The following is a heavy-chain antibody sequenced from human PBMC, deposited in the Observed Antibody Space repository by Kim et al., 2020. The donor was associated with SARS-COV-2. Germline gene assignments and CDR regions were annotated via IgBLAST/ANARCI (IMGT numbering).Heavy chain of an antibody. V-gene: IGHV4-34*01. Sequence: SETLSLTCAVYGGSFSGYYWSWIRQPPGKGLNWIGEINHSGSTNYNPSLKSRVTISIDTSKNQFSLKLSSVTAADTAVYYCASDAYGDYTNYFYNGMDV. CDR2: INHSGST. J-gene: IGHJ6*01. CDR3: ASDAYGDYTNYFYNGMDV. D-gene: IGHD4-17*01. CDR1: GGSFSGYY.